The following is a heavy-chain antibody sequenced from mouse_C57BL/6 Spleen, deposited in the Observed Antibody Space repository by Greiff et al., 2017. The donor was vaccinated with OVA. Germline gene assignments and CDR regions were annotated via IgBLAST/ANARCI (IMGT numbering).Heavy chain of an antibody. CDR1: GYTFTDYY. V-gene: IGHV1-76*01. J-gene: IGHJ2*01. CDR3: ARSQLRLLDY. D-gene: IGHD3-2*02. Sequence: QVQLQQSGAELVRPGASVKLSCKASGYTFTDYYINWVKQRPGQGLEWIARIYPGSGNTYYNEKFKGKATLTAEKSSSTAYMQLSSLTSEDSAVYFCARSQLRLLDYWGQGTTLTVSS. CDR2: IYPGSGNT.